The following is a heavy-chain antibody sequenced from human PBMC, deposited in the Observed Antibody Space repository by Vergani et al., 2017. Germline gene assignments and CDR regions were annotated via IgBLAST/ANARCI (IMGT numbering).Heavy chain of an antibody. CDR3: AREGADRYFDWLLSGESYGMDV. J-gene: IGHJ6*02. Sequence: QVQLVESGGGVVQPGRSLRLSCAASGFTFSSYAMHWVRQAPGKGLEWVAVISYDGSNKYYADSVKGRFTISRDNSKNTLYLQMNSLRAEDTAVYYCAREGADRYFDWLLSGESYGMDVWGQGTTVTVSS. CDR1: GFTFSSYA. V-gene: IGHV3-30*04. D-gene: IGHD3-9*01. CDR2: ISYDGSNK.